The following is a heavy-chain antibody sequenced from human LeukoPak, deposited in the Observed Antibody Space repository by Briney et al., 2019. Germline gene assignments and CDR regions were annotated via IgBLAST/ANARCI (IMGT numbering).Heavy chain of an antibody. CDR3: AKGTYSSPPPGYFDY. V-gene: IGHV3-23*01. J-gene: IGHJ4*02. D-gene: IGHD6-13*01. CDR2: ISGSGGSK. CDR1: GFTFSSYA. Sequence: GGSLRLSCAASGFTFSSYAMSWVRQAPGKGLEWVSGISGSGGSKYYADSVKGRFTISRDNSKNTLYLQMNSLRAEDTAVCYCAKGTYSSPPPGYFDYWGQGTLGTVSS.